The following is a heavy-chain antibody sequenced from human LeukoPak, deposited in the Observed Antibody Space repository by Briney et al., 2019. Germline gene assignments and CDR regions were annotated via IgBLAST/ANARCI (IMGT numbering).Heavy chain of an antibody. V-gene: IGHV1-24*01. J-gene: IGHJ4*02. D-gene: IGHD2-21*02. CDR3: ATAPSGMSDSLDY. CDR2: FDPEDGDT. Sequence: ASVKVSCKVSGYTLTELSMHWVRQAPGKGLEWMGGFDPEDGDTIYAQKFQGRVTMTEDTSTDTAYMELSSLRSEDTAVYYCATAPSGMSDSLDYWGQGTLVTAPS. CDR1: GYTLTELS.